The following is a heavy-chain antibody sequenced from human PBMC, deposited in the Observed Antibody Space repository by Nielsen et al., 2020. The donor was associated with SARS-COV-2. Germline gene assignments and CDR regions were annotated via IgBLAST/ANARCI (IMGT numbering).Heavy chain of an antibody. CDR1: GGSISSGGYY. V-gene: IGHV4-31*03. Sequence: SETLSLTCTVSGGSISSGGYYWSWIRQHPGKGLEWIGYIYYSGSTYYNPSLKSRVTISVDTSKNQFSLKLSSVTAADTAVYYCAREVVTYSSSCHPACDYYYYYMDVWGKGTTVTVSS. D-gene: IGHD6-13*01. CDR3: AREVVTYSSSCHPACDYYYYYMDV. CDR2: IYYSGST. J-gene: IGHJ6*03.